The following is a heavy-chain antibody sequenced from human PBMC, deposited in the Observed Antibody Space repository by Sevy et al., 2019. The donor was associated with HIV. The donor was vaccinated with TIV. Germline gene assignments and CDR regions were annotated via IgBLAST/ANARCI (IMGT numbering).Heavy chain of an antibody. CDR1: GFTFSSYW. CDR2: INSDGSST. Sequence: GGSLRLSCAASGFTFSSYWMHWARQAPGKGLVWVSRINSDGSSTSYADSVKGRFTISRDNAKNTLYLQMNSLRAEDTAVYYCARDFRFLEWLLYRCAFDIWGQGTMVTVSS. D-gene: IGHD3-3*01. V-gene: IGHV3-74*01. CDR3: ARDFRFLEWLLYRCAFDI. J-gene: IGHJ3*02.